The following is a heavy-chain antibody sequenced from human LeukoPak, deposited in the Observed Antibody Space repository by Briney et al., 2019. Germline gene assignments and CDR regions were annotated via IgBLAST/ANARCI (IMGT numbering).Heavy chain of an antibody. CDR1: GFTFSSYE. Sequence: GGSLRLSCAASGFTFSSYEMNWVRQAPGKGLEWVSYISSSGSTIYYADSVKGRFTVSRDNAKNSLYLQMNSLRAEDTAVYYCARRSIVVVPAARTDYYYYYMDVWGKGTTVTVSS. CDR2: ISSSGSTI. D-gene: IGHD2-2*01. J-gene: IGHJ6*03. CDR3: ARRSIVVVPAARTDYYYYYMDV. V-gene: IGHV3-48*03.